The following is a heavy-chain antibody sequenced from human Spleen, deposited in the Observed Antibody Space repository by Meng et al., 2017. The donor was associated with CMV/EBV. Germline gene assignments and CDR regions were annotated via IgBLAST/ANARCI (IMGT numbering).Heavy chain of an antibody. Sequence: CTVSGHSIISPTSFWGSIRPPPGKAPECVGDIYHTGSTYYTPSLETRVTISVDTSKNQFSLRLTSVTAADTAVYYCARRPRGGSYGYWGQGTLVTVSS. CDR2: IYHTGST. J-gene: IGHJ4*02. V-gene: IGHV4-39*01. CDR3: ARRPRGGSYGY. CDR1: GHSIISPTSF. D-gene: IGHD1-26*01.